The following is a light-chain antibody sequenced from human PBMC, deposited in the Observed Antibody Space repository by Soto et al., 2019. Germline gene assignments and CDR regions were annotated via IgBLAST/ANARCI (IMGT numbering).Light chain of an antibody. J-gene: IGKJ3*01. CDR1: QSVSNN. Sequence: EIVLTQSPATLSVFPGEKATLSCGASQSVSNNLAWYHQKPGQAPRPLLYGASTRATGVPARFSGSGSGTEFTLTISCLQSEDFAIYYCQQYSSWPLTFGPGTKVAIE. V-gene: IGKV3-15*01. CDR2: GAS. CDR3: QQYSSWPLT.